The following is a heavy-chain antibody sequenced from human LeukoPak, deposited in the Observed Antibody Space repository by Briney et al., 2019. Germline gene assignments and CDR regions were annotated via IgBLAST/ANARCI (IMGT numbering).Heavy chain of an antibody. CDR1: GGSISSSSSY. CDR3: ASLRIAELDY. V-gene: IGHV4-39*01. CDR2: IYYSGSS. J-gene: IGHJ4*02. D-gene: IGHD6-13*01. Sequence: PSETLSLTCSVSGGSISSSSSYWGWIRQPPGKGLEWIGSIYYSGSSFDNPALKSRVTISVDTSKNQFSLKLSSVTAADTAVYYCASLRIAELDYWGQGTLVTVSS.